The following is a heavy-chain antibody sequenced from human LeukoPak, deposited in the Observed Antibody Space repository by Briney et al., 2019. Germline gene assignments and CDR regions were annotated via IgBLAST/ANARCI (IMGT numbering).Heavy chain of an antibody. J-gene: IGHJ3*02. D-gene: IGHD1-26*01. CDR1: GFTFSSYS. Sequence: GGSLRLSCAASGFTFSSYSMNWVRQAPGKGLEWVSSISSSSNYIYYADSVKGRFTISRDNAKNSLYLQMNSLGAEDTAVYYCARDLRVGANSAFDIWGQGTMVTVSS. V-gene: IGHV3-21*01. CDR3: ARDLRVGANSAFDI. CDR2: ISSSSNYI.